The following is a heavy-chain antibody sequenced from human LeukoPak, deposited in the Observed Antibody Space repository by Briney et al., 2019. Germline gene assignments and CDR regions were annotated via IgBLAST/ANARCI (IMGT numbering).Heavy chain of an antibody. CDR1: GYTFTSYG. D-gene: IGHD3-22*01. Sequence: ASVKVSCKASGYTFTSYGISWVRQAPGEGLEWMGWISAYNGNTNYAQKLQGRVTMTTDTSTSTAYMELRSLRSDDTAVYYCARDARPSFYDSSGYFDYWGQGTLVTVSS. CDR2: ISAYNGNT. J-gene: IGHJ4*02. CDR3: ARDARPSFYDSSGYFDY. V-gene: IGHV1-18*01.